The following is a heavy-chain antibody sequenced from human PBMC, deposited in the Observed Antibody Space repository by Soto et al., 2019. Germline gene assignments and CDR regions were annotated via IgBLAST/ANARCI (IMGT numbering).Heavy chain of an antibody. J-gene: IGHJ4*02. CDR1: GFTFDDYA. CDR3: ARSYAASGFSCFDY. Sequence: DVQLVESGGGLVQPGRSLRLSCAASGFTFDDYAMHWVRQVPGKGLEWVSGITRNSGSIAYADSVKGRFTISRDNAKNSLYLQMNSLGAEDTALYYCARSYAASGFSCFDYWGQGSLVTVSS. D-gene: IGHD3-9*01. CDR2: ITRNSGSI. V-gene: IGHV3-9*01.